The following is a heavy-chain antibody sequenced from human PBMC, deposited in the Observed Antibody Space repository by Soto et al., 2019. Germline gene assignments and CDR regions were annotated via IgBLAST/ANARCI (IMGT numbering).Heavy chain of an antibody. J-gene: IGHJ6*02. CDR2: INHSGST. V-gene: IGHV4-34*01. D-gene: IGHD3-3*01. Sequence: QVQLQQWGAGLLKPSETLSLTCAVYGGSFSGYYWSWIRQPPGKGLEWIGEINHSGSTNYNPSLKSRVTISVDTSKNQFSLKLSSVTVADTAVYYCARTPNYDFWSGYFYYYYGMDVWGQGTTVTVSS. CDR1: GGSFSGYY. CDR3: ARTPNYDFWSGYFYYYYGMDV.